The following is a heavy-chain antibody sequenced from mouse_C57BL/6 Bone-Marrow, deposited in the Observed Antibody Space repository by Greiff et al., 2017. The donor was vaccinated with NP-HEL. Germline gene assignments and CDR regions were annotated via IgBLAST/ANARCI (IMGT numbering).Heavy chain of an antibody. Sequence: VKLQESDAELVKPGASVKISCKVSGYTFTDHTIHWMKQRPEQGLEWIGYIYPRDGSTKYNEKFKGKATLTADKSSSTAYMQLNSLTSEDSAVYFCVGVTPSYAMDYWGQGTSVTVSS. CDR2: IYPRDGST. D-gene: IGHD2-2*01. CDR1: GYTFTDHT. J-gene: IGHJ4*01. V-gene: IGHV1-78*01. CDR3: VGVTPSYAMDY.